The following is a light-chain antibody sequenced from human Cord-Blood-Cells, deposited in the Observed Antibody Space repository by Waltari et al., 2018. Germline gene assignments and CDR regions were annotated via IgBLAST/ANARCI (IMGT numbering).Light chain of an antibody. J-gene: IGKJ2*01. Sequence: DIQINQSPSSLSASVGDRVTITCRASQGIRKDLGWYQQKPGKAPKRLIYAASSLQSGVPSRFSGSGSGTEFTLTISSLQPEDFATYYCLQHNSYPYTFGQGTKLEIK. V-gene: IGKV1-17*01. CDR2: AAS. CDR1: QGIRKD. CDR3: LQHNSYPYT.